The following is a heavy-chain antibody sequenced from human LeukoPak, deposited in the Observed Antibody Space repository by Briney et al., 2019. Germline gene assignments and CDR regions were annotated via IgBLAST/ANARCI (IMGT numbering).Heavy chain of an antibody. J-gene: IGHJ4*02. CDR2: ISSSSGFT. V-gene: IGHV3-21*05. D-gene: IGHD3-16*01. CDR3: ARGSPPGD. Sequence: GGSLRLSCAASGFTFSSYSMNWVRQAPGKGLEWVSYISSSSGFTKYADSVRGRFTISRDNAKNSLYLQMNTLRVDDTAVYYCARGSPPGDWGQGTLVTVFS. CDR1: GFTFSSYS.